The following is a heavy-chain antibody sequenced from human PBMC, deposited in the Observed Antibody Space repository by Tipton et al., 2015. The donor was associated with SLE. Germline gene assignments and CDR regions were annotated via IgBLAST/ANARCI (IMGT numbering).Heavy chain of an antibody. D-gene: IGHD3-22*01. Sequence: QVQLVQSGAEVKKPGSSVKVSCKASGGTFSSYTISWVRQAPGQGLEWMGRIIPILGIANYAQKFQGRVTITADKSTSTAYMELSSLRSEDTAVYYCARDRRDYYDSSGYSDYFDYWGQGTLVTVSS. V-gene: IGHV1-69*09. CDR2: IIPILGIA. J-gene: IGHJ4*02. CDR1: GGTFSSYT. CDR3: ARDRRDYYDSSGYSDYFDY.